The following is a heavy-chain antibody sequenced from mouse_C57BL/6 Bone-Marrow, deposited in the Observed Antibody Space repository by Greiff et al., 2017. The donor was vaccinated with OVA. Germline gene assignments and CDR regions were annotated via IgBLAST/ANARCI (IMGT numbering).Heavy chain of an antibody. D-gene: IGHD1-1*01. J-gene: IGHJ3*01. CDR1: GYAFSSSW. CDR3: ARAYGSSSFAY. Sequence: QVQLKESGPELVKPGASVKISCKASGYAFSSSWMNWVKQRPGKGLEWIGRLYPGDGDTNYNGKFKGKATLTADKSSSTAYMQLSSLTSEDSAVYFCARAYGSSSFAYWGQGTLVTVSA. V-gene: IGHV1-82*01. CDR2: LYPGDGDT.